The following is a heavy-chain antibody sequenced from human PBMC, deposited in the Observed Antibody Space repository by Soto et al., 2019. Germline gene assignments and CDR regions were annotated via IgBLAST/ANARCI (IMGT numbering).Heavy chain of an antibody. CDR3: AREHDGWMDV. CDR1: GGTFNNYV. V-gene: IGHV1-69*12. J-gene: IGHJ6*02. Sequence: QVQLVQSGAEVKKPGSSVKVSCKASGGTFNNYVISWVRQAPGQGLEWMGGIIPLFGTTNYAQKFQGRVTITADESTSTVYVTLSSLSSEDTAVFYFAREHDGWMDVWGQGTTVTVSS. D-gene: IGHD6-19*01. CDR2: IIPLFGTT.